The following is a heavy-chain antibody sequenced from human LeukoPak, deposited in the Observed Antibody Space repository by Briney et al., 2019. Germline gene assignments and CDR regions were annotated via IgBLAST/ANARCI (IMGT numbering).Heavy chain of an antibody. Sequence: GGSLRLSCAASGFTFSSYGMHWVRQAPGKGLEWVAFIRYDGSNKYYADSVKGRFTISRDNSKNTLYLQMNSLRAEDTAVYYCAVWHTGHSSGSSLMDVWGKGTTVTVSS. J-gene: IGHJ6*03. CDR3: AVWHTGHSSGSSLMDV. D-gene: IGHD3-22*01. V-gene: IGHV3-30*02. CDR2: IRYDGSNK. CDR1: GFTFSSYG.